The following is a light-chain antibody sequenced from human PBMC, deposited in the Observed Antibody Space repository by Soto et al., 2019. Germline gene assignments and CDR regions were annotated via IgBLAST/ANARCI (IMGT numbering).Light chain of an antibody. Sequence: EIVWTQSPGTLSFSLGERATLSGRASQSVSSSYLAWYQQKPGQAPRLLIYGSSSRATGITDRFSGSGSGTDFTLTISRLEPEDFAVYYCQQYGSSPWTFDQGTKVDIK. CDR3: QQYGSSPWT. CDR2: GSS. V-gene: IGKV3-20*01. J-gene: IGKJ1*01. CDR1: QSVSSSY.